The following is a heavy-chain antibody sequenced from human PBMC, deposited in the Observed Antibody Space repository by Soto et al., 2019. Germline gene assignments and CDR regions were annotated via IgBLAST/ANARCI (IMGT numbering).Heavy chain of an antibody. J-gene: IGHJ4*02. CDR3: ARVGPNGAAAGDY. D-gene: IGHD6-13*01. CDR1: GYTFTGSY. V-gene: IGHV1-46*01. Sequence: ASVKVSCKASGYTFTGSYMHWVRHAPGQGLEWMGIINPSGGSTSYAQKFQGRVTMARDTSTSTVYMELSSLRSEDTAVYYCARVGPNGAAAGDYWGQGTLVTVSS. CDR2: INPSGGST.